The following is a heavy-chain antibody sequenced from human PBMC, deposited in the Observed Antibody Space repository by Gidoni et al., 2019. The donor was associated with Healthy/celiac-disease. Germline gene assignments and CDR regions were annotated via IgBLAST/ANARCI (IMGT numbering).Heavy chain of an antibody. CDR3: TSKLHDYGDCELDY. D-gene: IGHD4-17*01. J-gene: IGHJ4*02. Sequence: EVQLVESGGGLVKPGGSLRLSCAASGFTFSNAWMSWVRQAPGKGLEWVGRIKSKTDGGTTDYAAPVKGRFTISRDDSKNTLYLQMNSLKTEDTAVYYCTSKLHDYGDCELDYWGQGTLVTVSS. CDR1: GFTFSNAW. CDR2: IKSKTDGGTT. V-gene: IGHV3-15*01.